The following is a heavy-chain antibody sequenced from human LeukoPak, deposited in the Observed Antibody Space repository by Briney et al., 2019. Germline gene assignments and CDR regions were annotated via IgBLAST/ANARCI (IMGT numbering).Heavy chain of an antibody. V-gene: IGHV3-7*02. CDR2: IKQDGSEK. J-gene: IGHJ3*02. CDR3: ARGGYGANDDAFDI. Sequence: GGPLRLSCAASGFTFSSYWMSWVRQAPGKGLEWVANIKQDGSEKYYVDSVKGRFTISRDNAKNSLFLQMNSLRDEDTAVYYCARGGYGANDDAFDIWGQGTMVTVSS. CDR1: GFTFSSYW. D-gene: IGHD4-23*01.